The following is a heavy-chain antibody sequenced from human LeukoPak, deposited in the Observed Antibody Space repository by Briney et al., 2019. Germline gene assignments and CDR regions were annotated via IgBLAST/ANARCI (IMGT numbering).Heavy chain of an antibody. D-gene: IGHD1-26*01. Sequence: GASVKVSCKASGYTFTSYAMNWVRQAPGQGLEWMGWINTNTGNPTYAQGFTGRFVFSLDTSVSTAYLQISSLKAEDTAVYYCAREVGGSYYEGLVFDYWGQGTLVTVSS. J-gene: IGHJ4*02. CDR2: INTNTGNP. CDR1: GYTFTSYA. V-gene: IGHV7-4-1*02. CDR3: AREVGGSYYEGLVFDY.